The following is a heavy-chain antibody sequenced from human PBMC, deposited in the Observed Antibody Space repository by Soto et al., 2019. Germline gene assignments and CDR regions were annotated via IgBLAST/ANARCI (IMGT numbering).Heavy chain of an antibody. CDR2: SSAYNGNT. V-gene: IGHV1-18*01. D-gene: IGHD4-17*01. J-gene: IGHJ4*02. CDR1: GCTFTSCG. CDR3: ARGTTVETGSY. Sequence: QVQLVQSGAEVKKPGASVKVSCKASGCTFTSCGISWGRQAPGQGLEWMGWSSAYNGNTNYGPQLQGRVTMTSDTSTSTAYMELRSLRSDDTAVYYCARGTTVETGSYWGQGTLVTVSS.